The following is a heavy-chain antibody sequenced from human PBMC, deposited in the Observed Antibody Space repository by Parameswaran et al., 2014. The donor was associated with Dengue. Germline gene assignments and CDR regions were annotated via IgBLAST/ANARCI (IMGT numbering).Heavy chain of an antibody. Sequence: WVRQAPGQGLEWMGWMNPNSGNTGYAQKFQGRVTMTRNTSISTAYMELSSLRSEDTAVYYCARATDYYDSSGWAAFDIW. J-gene: IGHJ3*02. D-gene: IGHD3-22*01. V-gene: IGHV1-8*01. CDR3: ARATDYYDSSGWAAFDI. CDR2: MNPNSGNT.